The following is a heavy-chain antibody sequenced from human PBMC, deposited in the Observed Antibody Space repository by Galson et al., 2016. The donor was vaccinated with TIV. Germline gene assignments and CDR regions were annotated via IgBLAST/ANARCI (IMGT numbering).Heavy chain of an antibody. CDR3: AKSLPFVFVVTGDAFDI. Sequence: TLSLTCPVSSGSISSDSYYWGWVRQPPGKGLEWIGNIYYSGTTYYNQSLKNRVTISVETSKNQFSLRLTSVTAADTAVYYCAKSLPFVFVVTGDAFDIWGQGTMVTVSS. CDR1: SGSISSDSYY. V-gene: IGHV4-39*01. D-gene: IGHD2/OR15-2a*01. CDR2: IYYSGTT. J-gene: IGHJ3*02.